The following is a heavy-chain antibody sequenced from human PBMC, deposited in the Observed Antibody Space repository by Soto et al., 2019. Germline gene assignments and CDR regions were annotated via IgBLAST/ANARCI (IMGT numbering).Heavy chain of an antibody. D-gene: IGHD6-6*01. Sequence: SETLSLTCAVYGGSFSGYYWSWIRQPPGKGLECIAQINHSVSTNYNPSLKSRVTISLDTSKNQFSLKLTSVTAADTAVYYCARIKYSDSSHYYGMDVWGQGTRVTVSS. CDR3: ARIKYSDSSHYYGMDV. J-gene: IGHJ6*02. CDR1: GGSFSGYY. CDR2: INHSVST. V-gene: IGHV4-34*01.